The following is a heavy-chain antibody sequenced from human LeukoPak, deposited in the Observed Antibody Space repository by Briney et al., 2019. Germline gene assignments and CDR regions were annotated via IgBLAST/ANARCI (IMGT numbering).Heavy chain of an antibody. Sequence: GGTLRLSCAASGFTFSSYGMSWIRQAPGKGLEWVSYISSSGSTIYYADSVKGRFTISRDNAKNSLYLQMNSLRAEDTAVYYCARGYNWKSTPMDVWGKGTTVTISS. CDR3: ARGYNWKSTPMDV. J-gene: IGHJ6*03. V-gene: IGHV3-11*01. D-gene: IGHD1-1*01. CDR2: ISSSGSTI. CDR1: GFTFSSYG.